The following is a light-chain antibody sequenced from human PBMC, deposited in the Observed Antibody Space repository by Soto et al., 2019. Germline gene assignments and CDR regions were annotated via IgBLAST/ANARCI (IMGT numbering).Light chain of an antibody. Sequence: QSVLTQPPSASGTPGQTVTISCSGSSSGIGSASVYWYQHLPGAAPKLLIYVNDQLPSGVPDRFSGSKSGTSASLAISGLRSEDEGDYYCAAWDDSLSGYVFGTGTKVTVL. CDR3: AAWDDSLSGYV. J-gene: IGLJ1*01. CDR2: VND. V-gene: IGLV1-47*02. CDR1: SSGIGSAS.